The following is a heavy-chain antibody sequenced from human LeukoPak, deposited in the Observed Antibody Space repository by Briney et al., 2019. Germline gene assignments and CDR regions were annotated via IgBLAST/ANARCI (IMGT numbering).Heavy chain of an antibody. Sequence: SETLSLTCVVYGGSFSGYYWTWIRQPPGKGLEWIGEINHRGTTTYNPSLKSRVTISVDTPKNQFSLKLNSVTAADTAVYYCARVDIVTTIWFDPWGQGTLVIVSP. CDR2: INHRGTT. V-gene: IGHV4-34*01. CDR1: GGSFSGYY. D-gene: IGHD5-12*01. CDR3: ARVDIVTTIWFDP. J-gene: IGHJ5*02.